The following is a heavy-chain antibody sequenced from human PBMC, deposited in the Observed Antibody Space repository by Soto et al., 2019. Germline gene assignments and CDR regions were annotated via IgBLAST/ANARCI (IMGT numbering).Heavy chain of an antibody. V-gene: IGHV1-8*01. D-gene: IGHD6-19*01. Sequence: QVQLVQSGAEVKKPGASVKVSCKASGYTFTSYDINWVRQATGQGLEWMGWMNPNSGNTGYAQKFQGRVTMTRNTSISTAYMELSSLRSEDTAVYYCAGGPTLYSSGWFTVGQTFDYWGQGTLVTVSS. J-gene: IGHJ4*02. CDR3: AGGPTLYSSGWFTVGQTFDY. CDR1: GYTFTSYD. CDR2: MNPNSGNT.